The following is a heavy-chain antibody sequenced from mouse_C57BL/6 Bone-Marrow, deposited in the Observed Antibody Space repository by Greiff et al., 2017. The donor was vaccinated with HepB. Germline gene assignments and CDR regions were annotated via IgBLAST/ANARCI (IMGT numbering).Heavy chain of an antibody. CDR2: ISSGGDYI. Sequence: DVQLVESGEGLVTPGGSLKLSCAASGFTFSSYAMSWVRQTPEKRLEWVAYISSGGDYIYYADTVKGRFTISRDNARNTLYLHMSSVKSEDTAMYYGTGDRRNWYFDGWGTGTTVTVSS. V-gene: IGHV5-9-1*02. CDR3: TGDRRNWYFDG. J-gene: IGHJ1*03. CDR1: GFTFSSYA.